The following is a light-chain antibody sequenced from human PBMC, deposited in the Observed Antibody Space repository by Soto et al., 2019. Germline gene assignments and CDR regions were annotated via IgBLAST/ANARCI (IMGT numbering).Light chain of an antibody. J-gene: IGKJ2*01. CDR3: QHYNFWPHS. Sequence: EIVLTQSPATLSLCPGERATLSCRASQSVSSYLAWYQQKPGQAPRLLIYDASNRATGIPARFSGSGSGTEFTLTISGLQSEDVSIYFCQHYNFWPHSFGQGTKVDIK. CDR2: DAS. CDR1: QSVSSY. V-gene: IGKV3-11*01.